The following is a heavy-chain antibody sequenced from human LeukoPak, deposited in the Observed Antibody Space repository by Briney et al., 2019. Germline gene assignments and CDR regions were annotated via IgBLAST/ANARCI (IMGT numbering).Heavy chain of an antibody. V-gene: IGHV3-30*02. CDR1: GFTFSSYG. CDR3: AKDPTAGWGCGDNRHNFDY. Sequence: GGSLRLSCAASGFTFSSYGMHWVRQAPGKGLEWVAVIWYDGSNKYYADSVKGRFTISRDNSKNTLYLQMNSLRTEDTAVYYCAKDPTAGWGCGDNRHNFDYWGQGTLVTVSS. D-gene: IGHD4-23*01. J-gene: IGHJ4*02. CDR2: IWYDGSNK.